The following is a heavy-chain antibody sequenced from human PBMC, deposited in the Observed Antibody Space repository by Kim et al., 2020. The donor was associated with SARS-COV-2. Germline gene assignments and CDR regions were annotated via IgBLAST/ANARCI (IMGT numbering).Heavy chain of an antibody. J-gene: IGHJ4*02. V-gene: IGHV3-74*01. CDR3: ATRDFWSGDFDY. Sequence: SYADAMKGRFTISRDNAKNTLYLQMNSLRVDDTAVYYCATRDFWSGDFDYWGQGTLVTVSS. D-gene: IGHD3-3*01.